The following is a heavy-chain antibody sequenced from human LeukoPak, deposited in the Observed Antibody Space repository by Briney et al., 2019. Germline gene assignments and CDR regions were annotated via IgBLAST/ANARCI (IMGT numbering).Heavy chain of an antibody. CDR3: ARVVAAAGRNNWFDP. Sequence: ASVKVSCKASGYTFTGYYMHWVRQAPGRGLEWMGWINPNSGGTNYAQKFQGRVTMTRDTSISTAYMELSRLRSDDTAVYYCARVVAAAGRNNWFDPWGQGTLVTVSS. D-gene: IGHD6-13*01. CDR1: GYTFTGYY. V-gene: IGHV1-2*02. J-gene: IGHJ5*02. CDR2: INPNSGGT.